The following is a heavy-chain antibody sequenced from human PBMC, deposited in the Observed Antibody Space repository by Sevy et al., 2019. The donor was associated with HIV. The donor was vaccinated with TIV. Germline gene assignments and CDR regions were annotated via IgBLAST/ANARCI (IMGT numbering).Heavy chain of an antibody. J-gene: IGHJ6*02. D-gene: IGHD3-10*01. Sequence: GGSLRLSCVASGFTFSTYNMNWVRQVPGKGLEWISSISGSSSYTYYANSVKGRFTVSRDNGKNSLYLQMNSLRVEDTAMYYCARGIGDSNAPGDVYYGMDVWGQGSTVTVSS. CDR2: ISGSSSYT. V-gene: IGHV3-21*01. CDR3: ARGIGDSNAPGDVYYGMDV. CDR1: GFTFSTYN.